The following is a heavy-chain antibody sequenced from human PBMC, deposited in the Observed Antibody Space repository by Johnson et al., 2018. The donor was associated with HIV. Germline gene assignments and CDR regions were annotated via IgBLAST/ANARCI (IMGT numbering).Heavy chain of an antibody. V-gene: IGHV3-33*06. CDR2: MWYDGSNK. CDR1: GFTFSTYG. D-gene: IGHD3-10*01. Sequence: QVLLVESGGGVVQPGRSLRLSCAASGFTFSTYGMHWVRQAPGKGLEWVAVMWYDGSNKYYADSVKGRFTISRDNSKNTLYLQMNSLRAEDTAVYYCAKDRGLSAFDIWGQGTMVTVSS. J-gene: IGHJ3*02. CDR3: AKDRGLSAFDI.